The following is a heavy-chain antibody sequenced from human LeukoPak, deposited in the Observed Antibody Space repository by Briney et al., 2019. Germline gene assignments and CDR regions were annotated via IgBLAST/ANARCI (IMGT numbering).Heavy chain of an antibody. CDR1: GDIVSSDSAA. CDR3: SRASAPGPFDS. J-gene: IGHJ4*02. CDR2: IYYRYKWYI. Sequence: SQTLSLTCAISGDIVSSDSAAWNWIRQSPSRGLEWLGRIYYRYKWYIDYAVSVQTRISIKEDTPKKQFSLQLNSVPTEDTAVYYCSRASAPGPFDSWGQGPLVTVSS. V-gene: IGHV6-1*01.